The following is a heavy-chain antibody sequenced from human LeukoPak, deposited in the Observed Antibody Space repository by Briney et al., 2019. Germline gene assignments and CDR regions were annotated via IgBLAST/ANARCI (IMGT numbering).Heavy chain of an antibody. CDR2: IYTGGST. J-gene: IGHJ6*02. D-gene: IGHD6-13*01. CDR1: GFTVSSNY. CDR3: AREAAGYHYYYGMDV. V-gene: IGHV3-53*01. Sequence: GGSLRLSCAASGFTVSSNYMSWVRQAPGKGLEWVSLIYTGGSTSYADSVKGRFTISRDNSKNTLHLQMNSLRAEDTAVYYCAREAAGYHYYYGMDVWGQGTTVTVSS.